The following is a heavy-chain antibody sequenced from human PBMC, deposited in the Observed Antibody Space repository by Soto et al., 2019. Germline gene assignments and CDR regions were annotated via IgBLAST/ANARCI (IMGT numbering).Heavy chain of an antibody. D-gene: IGHD6-13*01. CDR3: AREGIAAAFDY. CDR2: MSYDGRNK. V-gene: IGHV3-30*04. J-gene: IGHJ4*02. CDR1: GFSLAMYA. Sequence: GGSLRLSCSAPGFSLAMYAIHWVRQAPGKGLEWVALMSYDGRNKFYADSVKGRFTISRDDSNNTLYLQMNSLRAEDSAVYYCAREGIAAAFDYWGQGTLVTVSS.